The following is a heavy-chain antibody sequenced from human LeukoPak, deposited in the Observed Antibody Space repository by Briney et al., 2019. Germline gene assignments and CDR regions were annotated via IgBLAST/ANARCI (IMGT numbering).Heavy chain of an antibody. D-gene: IGHD3-22*01. CDR1: GDSIRNYY. CDR2: IYTSGTT. J-gene: IGHJ4*02. Sequence: NPSETLSLTCSVSGDSIRNYYWSWIRQPAGKGLEWIGRIYTSGTTDYNPSLKSRLTMSVDTSRNYFSLKLTSVPAADTAVYYCARESKSYDGSGYHHDCWGQGALVTVSS. CDR3: ARESKSYDGSGYHHDC. V-gene: IGHV4-4*07.